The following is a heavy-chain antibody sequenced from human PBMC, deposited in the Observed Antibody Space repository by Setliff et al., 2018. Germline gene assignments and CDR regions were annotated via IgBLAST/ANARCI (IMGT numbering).Heavy chain of an antibody. CDR3: VRLGCSTTSCYYFDY. CDR2: IKQDGSEK. Sequence: PGGSLRLSCAASGFTFSSYWMSWVRQAPGKGLEWVANIKQDGSEKDYVDSVKGRLTISRDNAKKSLYLQMNSLRAEDTAVYFCVRLGCSTTSCYYFDYWGQGAQVTVSS. D-gene: IGHD2-2*01. V-gene: IGHV3-7*01. J-gene: IGHJ4*02. CDR1: GFTFSSYW.